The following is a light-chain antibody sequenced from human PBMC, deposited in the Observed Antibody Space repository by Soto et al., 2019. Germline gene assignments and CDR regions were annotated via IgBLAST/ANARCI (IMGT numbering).Light chain of an antibody. V-gene: IGKV3-20*01. CDR2: GAS. J-gene: IGKJ4*01. CDR1: QSVSSSY. CDR3: QQYGSSPLT. Sequence: EIVLTQSPGTLSLSPGERATLSCRASQSVSSSYLAWHQQKPGQSPRLLIYGASSRATGIPDRFSGSGSGTDFTLTISSLEPEDVAVYYCQQYGSSPLTFGGGTKVEIK.